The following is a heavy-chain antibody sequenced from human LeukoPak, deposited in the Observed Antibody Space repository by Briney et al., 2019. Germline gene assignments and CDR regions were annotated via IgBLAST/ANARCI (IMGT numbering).Heavy chain of an antibody. D-gene: IGHD3-22*01. Sequence: KPSETLSLTCTVSGGSISSSSYYWGWIRQPPGKGLEWIGYIYYSGSTYYNPSLKSRVTISVDTSKNQFSLKLSSVTAADTAVYYCARDFLDDSSGLYYYYYMDVWGKGTTVTVSS. J-gene: IGHJ6*03. CDR2: IYYSGST. V-gene: IGHV4-39*07. CDR3: ARDFLDDSSGLYYYYYMDV. CDR1: GGSISSSSYY.